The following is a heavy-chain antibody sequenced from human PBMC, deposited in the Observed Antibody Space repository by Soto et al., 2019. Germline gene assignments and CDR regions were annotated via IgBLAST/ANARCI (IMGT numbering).Heavy chain of an antibody. CDR3: ARDDLYYDILTGYYPNNSSDP. CDR2: IIPILGIA. CDR1: GGTFSSYT. Sequence: GASVKVSCKASGGTFSSYTISWGRQAPGQGLEWMGRIIPILGIANYAQKFQGRVTITADKSTSTAYMELSSLRSEDTAVYYCARDDLYYDILTGYYPNNSSDPWCQGPLVTLSS. V-gene: IGHV1-69*04. D-gene: IGHD3-9*01. J-gene: IGHJ5*02.